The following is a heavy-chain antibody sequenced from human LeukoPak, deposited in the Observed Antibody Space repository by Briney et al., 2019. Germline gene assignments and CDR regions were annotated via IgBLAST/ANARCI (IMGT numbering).Heavy chain of an antibody. V-gene: IGHV4-34*01. Sequence: SENMSLTCAVYGGSFNSYYWSWIRQSPGKGLEWIGEINHSGSTNYNPSLESRVTISVDTSKKQFLLKLTSVTAADTAVYFCARRRVLMFNSIDYWGQGTLVTVSS. CDR1: GGSFNSYY. CDR3: ARRRVLMFNSIDY. J-gene: IGHJ4*02. CDR2: INHSGST. D-gene: IGHD3-10*02.